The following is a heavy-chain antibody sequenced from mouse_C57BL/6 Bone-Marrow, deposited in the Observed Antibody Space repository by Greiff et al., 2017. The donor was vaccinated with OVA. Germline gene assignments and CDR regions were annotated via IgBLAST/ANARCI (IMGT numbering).Heavy chain of an antibody. J-gene: IGHJ2*01. CDR1: GFTFSDYY. CDR2: ISNGGGST. D-gene: IGHD2-1*01. Sequence: EVQLVESGGGLVQPGGSLKLSCAASGFTFSDYYMYWVRQTPEKRLEWVAYISNGGGSTYYTDTVKGRFTISRDNAKNTLYLQMSRLKSEDTAMYYCARPLRVTFDYWGQGTTLTVSS. V-gene: IGHV5-12*01. CDR3: ARPLRVTFDY.